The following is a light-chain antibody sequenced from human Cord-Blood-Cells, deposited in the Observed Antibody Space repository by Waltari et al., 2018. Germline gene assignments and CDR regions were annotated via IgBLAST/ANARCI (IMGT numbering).Light chain of an antibody. CDR3: QQSYSTPRT. CDR2: AAS. J-gene: IGKJ1*01. V-gene: IGKV1-39*01. Sequence: DIQMTQSPSSLSASVGDRGTITCRARQNISSYLNWYQQKPGQAPKRLIYAASSLQSGVPSRFSGSGSGTDFTLTISSLQPEDFATYYCQQSYSTPRTFGQGTKVEIK. CDR1: QNISSY.